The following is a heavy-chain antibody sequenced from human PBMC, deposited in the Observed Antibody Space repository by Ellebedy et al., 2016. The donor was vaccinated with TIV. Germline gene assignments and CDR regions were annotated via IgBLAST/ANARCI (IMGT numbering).Heavy chain of an antibody. CDR1: GFNFLNSA. Sequence: GGSLRLSXGVSGFNFLNSAIHWVRQAPGKGLEWVAVISNDGNTKLYADSVKGRFTISRDNPQYTASLQMTTLRPEDTALYYCARSETCATGCHLDYWGQGTLVTVSS. CDR3: ARSETCATGCHLDY. J-gene: IGHJ4*02. V-gene: IGHV3-30-3*01. CDR2: ISNDGNTK. D-gene: IGHD6-19*01.